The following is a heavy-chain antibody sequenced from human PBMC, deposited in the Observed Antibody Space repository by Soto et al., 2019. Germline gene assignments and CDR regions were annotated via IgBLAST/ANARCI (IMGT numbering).Heavy chain of an antibody. D-gene: IGHD2-15*01. CDR3: ARGENDFYSSGGYYPDD. Sequence: PSETLSLTCTVSGGSINSGGWSWIRQPPGKGLEWIGHIYYSGDTNYNPSLKSRVTISIDMSEKQFSLNLNSVTAADTAVYYCARGENDFYSSGGYYPDDWGQGPLVTVSS. V-gene: IGHV4-59*01. J-gene: IGHJ4*02. CDR1: GGSINSGG. CDR2: IYYSGDT.